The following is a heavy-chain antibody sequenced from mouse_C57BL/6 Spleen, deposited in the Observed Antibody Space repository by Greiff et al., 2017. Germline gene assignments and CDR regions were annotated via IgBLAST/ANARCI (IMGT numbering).Heavy chain of an antibody. V-gene: IGHV3-6*01. CDR3: ARGGTYYGSSYGWFAY. J-gene: IGHJ3*01. CDR2: ISYDGSN. CDR1: GYSITSGYY. Sequence: VQLQQSGPGLVKPSQSLSLTCSVTGYSITSGYYWNWIRQFPGNKLEWMGYISYDGSNNYNPSLKNRISITRDTSKNQFFLKLNSVTTEDTATYYCARGGTYYGSSYGWFAYWGQGTLVTVSA. D-gene: IGHD1-1*01.